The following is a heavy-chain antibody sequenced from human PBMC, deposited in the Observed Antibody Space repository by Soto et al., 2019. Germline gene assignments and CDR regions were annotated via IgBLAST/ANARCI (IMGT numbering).Heavy chain of an antibody. D-gene: IGHD6-13*01. CDR1: GYSFTSYW. CDR3: ARELRSSSWHAFDI. J-gene: IGHJ3*02. Sequence: NSGESLKISCKGSGYSFTSYWIGWVRQMPGKGLEWMGIIYPGDSDTRYSPSFQGQVTISADKSISTAYLQWSSLKASDTAMYYCARELRSSSWHAFDIWGQGTMVTVSS. CDR2: IYPGDSDT. V-gene: IGHV5-51*01.